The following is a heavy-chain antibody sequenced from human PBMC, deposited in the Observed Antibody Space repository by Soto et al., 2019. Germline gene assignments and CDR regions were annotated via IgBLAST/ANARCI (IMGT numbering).Heavy chain of an antibody. CDR3: AKGVVVATTYFRH. Sequence: QVQLVESGGGVVQPGRSLRLSCAASGFTFSSYGMHWVRQAPGKGLEWVAVISYDGSDKDYADSVKGRFTISRDHSNNTQYLQMDSLRAEDTAVYYCAKGVVVATTYFRHWGQGTLVTVSS. CDR2: ISYDGSDK. V-gene: IGHV3-30*18. CDR1: GFTFSSYG. D-gene: IGHD2-15*01. J-gene: IGHJ1*01.